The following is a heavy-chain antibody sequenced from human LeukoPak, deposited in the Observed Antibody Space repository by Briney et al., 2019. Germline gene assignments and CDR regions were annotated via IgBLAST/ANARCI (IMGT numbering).Heavy chain of an antibody. CDR2: IYHSGST. J-gene: IGHJ4*02. Sequence: SETLSLTCAVSGGSISSSNWWSWVRQPPGKGLEWIGEIYHSGSTNYNPSLKSRVTISVDKPKNQFSLKLSSVTAADTAVYYCARADSYGSGSYYFDYWGQGTLVTVSS. CDR1: GGSISSSNW. D-gene: IGHD5-18*01. V-gene: IGHV4-4*02. CDR3: ARADSYGSGSYYFDY.